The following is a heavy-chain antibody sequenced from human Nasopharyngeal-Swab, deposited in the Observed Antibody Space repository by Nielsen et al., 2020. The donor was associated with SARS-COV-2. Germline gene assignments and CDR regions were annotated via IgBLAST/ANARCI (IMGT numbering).Heavy chain of an antibody. J-gene: IGHJ4*02. V-gene: IGHV3-23*01. CDR1: GFTFDSYA. Sequence: GGSLRLSCAASGFTFDSYAMTWVRRAPGKGLEWVSSVTGSGSTTKYADSVKGRFTISRDNSNKKVYLQMHSLRAEDSAVYYCAKDRYCSGGACYFNGFDSWGQGTLVTVSS. CDR3: AKDRYCSGGACYFNGFDS. D-gene: IGHD2-15*01. CDR2: VTGSGSTT.